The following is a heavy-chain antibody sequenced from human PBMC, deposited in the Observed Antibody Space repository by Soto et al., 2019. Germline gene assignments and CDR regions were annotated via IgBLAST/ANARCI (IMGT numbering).Heavy chain of an antibody. CDR2: IIPIFGTA. J-gene: IGHJ5*02. CDR3: SRGPAGDGYKYFWFGP. CDR1: GGTFSSYA. D-gene: IGHD5-12*01. V-gene: IGHV1-69*01. Sequence: QVQLVQSGAEVKKPGSSVKVSCKASGGTFSSYAISWVRQAPGQGLEWMGGIIPIFGTANYAQKFQGRVTITADEYTSTAYRELSSLRSEDTAVDYCSRGPAGDGYKYFWFGPWGQGPLVTVSS.